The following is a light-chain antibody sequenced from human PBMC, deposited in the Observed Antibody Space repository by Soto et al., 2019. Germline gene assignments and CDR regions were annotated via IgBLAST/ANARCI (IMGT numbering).Light chain of an antibody. Sequence: EVVLTQSPGTLSLSPGERASLSCRASQSVSNNYLAWYQQKPGQSPKLLIFGSSDRATGIPDRFSGSGSGTDSTLTISRLEPEDFAVYYCQQYGSSPPYTFGQGTKLEIK. CDR1: QSVSNNY. J-gene: IGKJ2*01. V-gene: IGKV3-20*01. CDR2: GSS. CDR3: QQYGSSPPYT.